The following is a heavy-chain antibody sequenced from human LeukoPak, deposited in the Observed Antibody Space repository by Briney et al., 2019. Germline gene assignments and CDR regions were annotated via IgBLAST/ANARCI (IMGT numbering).Heavy chain of an antibody. Sequence: GGSLRLSCATSGFTFNDYAMHWVRQAPGKGLEWVSGISWNSGSIGYADSVKGRFTISRDNAKNSLYLQMNSLRAEDTALYYCAKDWYPNREKDAFDIWGQGTMVTVSS. V-gene: IGHV3-9*01. D-gene: IGHD1-14*01. CDR1: GFTFNDYA. J-gene: IGHJ3*02. CDR3: AKDWYPNREKDAFDI. CDR2: ISWNSGSI.